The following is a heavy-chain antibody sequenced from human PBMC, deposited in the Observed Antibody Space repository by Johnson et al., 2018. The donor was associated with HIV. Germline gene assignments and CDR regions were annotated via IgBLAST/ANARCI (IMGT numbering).Heavy chain of an antibody. D-gene: IGHD6-13*01. Sequence: VQLVESGGGLVQPGESLRLSCAASGFPFFNYWMSWVRQAPGKGLEWVANIKEDGSDEYYVDSLEGRFTISRDNTKHLLYLQMNSLRAEDTAVYYCAKPRQPSDAFDIWGQGTMVTVSS. J-gene: IGHJ3*02. CDR3: AKPRQPSDAFDI. CDR2: IKEDGSDE. CDR1: GFPFFNYW. V-gene: IGHV3-7*02.